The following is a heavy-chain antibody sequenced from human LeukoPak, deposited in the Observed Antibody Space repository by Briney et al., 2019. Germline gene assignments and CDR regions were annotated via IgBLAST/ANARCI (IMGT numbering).Heavy chain of an antibody. V-gene: IGHV4-59*01. CDR1: GGSISSYY. D-gene: IGHD5-24*01. Sequence: SETLSLTCNVSGGSISSYYWSWIRQPPGKGLEWIGYIYYTGSTKYNPSLKSRVTISLDTSKNQFSLKMSSVTAADTAVYYCARSGGGYNVMMRYSFDVWGQGTMVTVSS. CDR2: IYYTGST. CDR3: ARSGGGYNVMMRYSFDV. J-gene: IGHJ3*01.